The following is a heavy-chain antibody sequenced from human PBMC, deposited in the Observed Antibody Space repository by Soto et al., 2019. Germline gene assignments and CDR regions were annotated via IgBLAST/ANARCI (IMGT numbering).Heavy chain of an antibody. Sequence: SETLSLTCTVSGGSISSGGYYWSWIRQHPGKGLEWIGYIYYSGSTYYNPSLKSRVTISVDTSKNQFSLKLSSVTAADTAVYYCARYVYYYDSSGHFLDYWGQGTLVTVSS. CDR3: ARYVYYYDSSGHFLDY. CDR2: IYYSGST. V-gene: IGHV4-31*03. D-gene: IGHD3-22*01. CDR1: GGSISSGGYY. J-gene: IGHJ4*02.